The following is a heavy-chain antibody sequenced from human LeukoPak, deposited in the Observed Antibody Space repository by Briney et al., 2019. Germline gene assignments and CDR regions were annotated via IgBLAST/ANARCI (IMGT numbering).Heavy chain of an antibody. J-gene: IGHJ4*02. D-gene: IGHD4-17*01. CDR1: GFTFSSYA. CDR2: ISGSGGST. Sequence: GGSLRLSCAASGFTFSSYAMSWVRQAPGKGLEWVSAISGSGGSTYYADSVKGRFTISRDNSKNTLYLQMNSLRAEDTAVYYRAKGRKRTTVTTFDYWGQGTLVTVSS. CDR3: AKGRKRTTVTTFDY. V-gene: IGHV3-23*01.